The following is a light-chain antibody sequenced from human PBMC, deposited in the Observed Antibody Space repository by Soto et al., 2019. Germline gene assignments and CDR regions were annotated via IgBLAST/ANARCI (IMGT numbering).Light chain of an antibody. Sequence: EIVMTQSPTSLSVSPGERAILSRRASQTVGRNLAWYQQKPGQAPRLLIHTASTRAPGIPARFSGSGSGTEFTLTVSSLQSEDFAIYYCQQYNNWPRTFGLGTKVDIK. CDR1: QTVGRN. CDR3: QQYNNWPRT. CDR2: TAS. J-gene: IGKJ1*01. V-gene: IGKV3-15*01.